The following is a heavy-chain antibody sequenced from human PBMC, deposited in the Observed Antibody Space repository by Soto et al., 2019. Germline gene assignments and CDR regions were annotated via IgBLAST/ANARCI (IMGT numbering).Heavy chain of an antibody. J-gene: IGHJ4*02. V-gene: IGHV3-23*01. CDR3: ASRRNPYGAYDY. D-gene: IGHD4-17*01. CDR1: GFTFSSYA. Sequence: PGGSLRLSCAASGFTFSSYAMSWVRQAPGKGLEWVSGISWNSGSTYYADSVKGRFTISRDNSKNTLYLQMNSLRADDTAVYYCASRRNPYGAYDYWGQGTLVTVSS. CDR2: ISWNSGST.